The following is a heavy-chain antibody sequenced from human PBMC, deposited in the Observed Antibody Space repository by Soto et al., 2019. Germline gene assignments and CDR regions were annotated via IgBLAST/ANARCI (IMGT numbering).Heavy chain of an antibody. CDR2: IIPIFGTA. CDR1: GGTFSSYA. J-gene: IGHJ6*02. V-gene: IGHV1-69*12. CDR3: AGGGYKWGRYYGMDV. D-gene: IGHD5-12*01. Sequence: QVQLVQSGAEVKKPGSSVKVSCKASGGTFSSYAISWVRQAPGQGLEWMGGIIPIFGTANYAQKFQGRVTIXXDXSXXTAYMELSSRRSEDTAVYYCAGGGYKWGRYYGMDVWGQGTTVTVSS.